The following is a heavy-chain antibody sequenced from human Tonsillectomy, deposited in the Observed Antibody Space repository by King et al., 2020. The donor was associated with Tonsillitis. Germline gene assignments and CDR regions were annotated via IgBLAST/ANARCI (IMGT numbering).Heavy chain of an antibody. Sequence: QLQESGPGLLKPSETLSLTCSVSGGSIGSFYWSWIRQSPGRGLEWIGYAFHSGSSNFNPSLKNRVTISLDTSKTQVSLNLTSVTSADTAVYYCARSPRGDFKPRYYFDQWGQGTLVTVSS. J-gene: IGHJ4*02. CDR1: GGSIGSFY. V-gene: IGHV4-59*01. D-gene: IGHD4-17*01. CDR2: AFHSGSS. CDR3: ARSPRGDFKPRYYFDQ.